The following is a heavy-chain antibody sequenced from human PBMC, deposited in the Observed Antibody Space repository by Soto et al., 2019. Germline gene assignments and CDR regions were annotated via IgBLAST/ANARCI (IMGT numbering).Heavy chain of an antibody. CDR1: GYSFTDYH. V-gene: IGHV1-2*04. D-gene: IGHD2-8*01. CDR3: ARGHSTDCSNGVCSFFYNHEMDV. CDR2: INPKSGGT. J-gene: IGHJ6*02. Sequence: QVQLVQSGAEVKKPGASVRVSCKASGYSFTDYHIHWVRQTPGQGLEWLGRINPKSGGTSTAQKFQGWVTMTRDRSISTVYMELTRLISEDMAVYFCARGHSTDCSNGVCSFFYNHEMDVWGQGTTVTVSS.